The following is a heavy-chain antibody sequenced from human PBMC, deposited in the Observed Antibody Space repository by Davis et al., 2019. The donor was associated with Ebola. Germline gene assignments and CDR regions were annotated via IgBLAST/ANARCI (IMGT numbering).Heavy chain of an antibody. V-gene: IGHV3-21*01. CDR3: AREVPFCGGDCLDY. D-gene: IGHD2-21*01. CDR2: ISSSGTYI. Sequence: GGSLRLSCTASGFSFSDYAMNWIRQAPGLGLEWVSSISSSGTYIHYAGSVKGRFTISRDNAKNSLFLQMNSLRAEDTAVYYCAREVPFCGGDCLDYWGQGTLVTVSS. CDR1: GFSFSDYA. J-gene: IGHJ4*02.